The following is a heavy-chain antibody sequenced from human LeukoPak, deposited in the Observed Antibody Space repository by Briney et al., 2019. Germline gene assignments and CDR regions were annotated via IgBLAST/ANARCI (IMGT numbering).Heavy chain of an antibody. Sequence: SETLSLTCTVSGCSITSYYWSWIRQPAGKGLEWIGRIHTSGSTNYNPSLKSRVTMSVDTSKNQFSLKLSSVTAADTAVYFCARDRYYYDSSGYPLFDYWGQGTLVTVSS. CDR3: ARDRYYYDSSGYPLFDY. CDR1: GCSITSYY. J-gene: IGHJ4*02. V-gene: IGHV4-4*07. D-gene: IGHD3-22*01. CDR2: IHTSGST.